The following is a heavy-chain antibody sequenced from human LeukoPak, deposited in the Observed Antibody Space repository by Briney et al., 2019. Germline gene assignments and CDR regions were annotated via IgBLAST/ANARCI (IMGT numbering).Heavy chain of an antibody. V-gene: IGHV4-39*02. CDR3: ARETPYYYGSGSYFTVRMYAFDI. D-gene: IGHD3-10*01. CDR1: GGSISSSSYY. J-gene: IGHJ3*02. Sequence: PSETLSLTCTVSGGSISSSSYYWGWIRQPPGQGLEWIGSGNTYYNPSLKSRVTISVDTSKNQFSLKLTSVTAADTAVYYCARETPYYYGSGSYFTVRMYAFDIWGQGTMVTVSS. CDR2: GNT.